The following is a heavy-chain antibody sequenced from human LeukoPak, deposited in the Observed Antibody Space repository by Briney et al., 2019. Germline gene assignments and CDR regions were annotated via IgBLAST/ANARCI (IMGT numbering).Heavy chain of an antibody. J-gene: IGHJ4*02. CDR2: ISGSDGST. V-gene: IGHV3-23*01. D-gene: IGHD3-10*01. CDR1: GFTFSSYA. CDR3: AKDFLLYYYGSGSYYNSIDY. Sequence: GGSLRLSCAASGFTFSSYAMSWVRQAPGEGLEWVSAISGSDGSTYYADSVKGRFTISRDNSKNTLYLQMNSLRAEDTAVYYCAKDFLLYYYGSGSYYNSIDYWGQGTLVTVSS.